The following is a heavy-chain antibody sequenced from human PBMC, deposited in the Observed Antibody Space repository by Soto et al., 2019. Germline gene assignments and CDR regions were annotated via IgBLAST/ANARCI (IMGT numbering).Heavy chain of an antibody. V-gene: IGHV3-15*01. CDR3: TTEGISDERWHYMGLEV. J-gene: IGHJ6*02. D-gene: IGHD1-7*01. Sequence: GGSLRLSCAASGLTFINAWMTWVRQAPGKGLEWIGRIRSDGVTDYAAPVKGRFIISRDNSKNTVYLHMNSLQTDDTALYYCTTEGISDERWHYMGLEVWGQGPTVTVSS. CDR2: IRSDGVT. CDR1: GLTFINAW.